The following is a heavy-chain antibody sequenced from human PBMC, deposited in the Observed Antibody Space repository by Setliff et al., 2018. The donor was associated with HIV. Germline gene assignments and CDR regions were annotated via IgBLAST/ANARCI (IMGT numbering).Heavy chain of an antibody. CDR3: AKFLSSGFPVP. CDR2: IIPIFGTA. J-gene: IGHJ4*02. V-gene: IGHV1-69*06. Sequence: ASVKVSCKASGGTFSSYAISWVRQAPGQGLEWMGGIIPIFGTANYAQKFQGRVTITADISTRTLYLQMNDLRVEDTAVYHCAKFLSSGFPVPWGQGTLVTVSS. D-gene: IGHD6-19*01. CDR1: GGTFSSYA.